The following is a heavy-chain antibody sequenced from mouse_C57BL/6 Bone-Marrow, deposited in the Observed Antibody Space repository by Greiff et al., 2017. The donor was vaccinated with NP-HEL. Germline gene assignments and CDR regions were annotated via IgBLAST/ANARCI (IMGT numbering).Heavy chain of an antibody. V-gene: IGHV5-17*01. J-gene: IGHJ3*01. D-gene: IGHD3-2*02. Sequence: DVKLVESGGGLVKPGGSLKLSCAASGFTFSDYGMHWVRQAPEKGLEWVAYISSGSSTIYYADTVKGRFTISRDNAKNTLFLQMTSLRSEDTAMYYCARWRAQAWFAYWGQGTLVTVSA. CDR2: ISSGSSTI. CDR3: ARWRAQAWFAY. CDR1: GFTFSDYG.